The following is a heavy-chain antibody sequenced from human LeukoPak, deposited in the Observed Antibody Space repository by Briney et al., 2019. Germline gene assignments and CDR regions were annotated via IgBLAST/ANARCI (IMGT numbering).Heavy chain of an antibody. CDR3: ARDGVMITFGGVIGYFDY. CDR2: ISAYNGNT. J-gene: IGHJ4*02. CDR1: GYTFTSYG. Sequence: ASVKVSCKASGYTFTSYGISRVRQAPGQGLEWMGWISAYNGNTSYAQKFQGRVTMTRDTSTSTVYMELSSLRSEDTAVYYCARDGVMITFGGVIGYFDYWGQGTLVTVSS. V-gene: IGHV1-18*01. D-gene: IGHD3-16*02.